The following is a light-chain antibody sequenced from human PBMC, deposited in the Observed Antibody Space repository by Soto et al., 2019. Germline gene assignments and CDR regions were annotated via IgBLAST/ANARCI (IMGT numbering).Light chain of an antibody. Sequence: QSALTQPASVSGSPGQSITISCTGTSSDVGLYDYVSWYQQHPGKASQLMIYAVSNRPSGVSNRFSASKSGNTASLFISGLQAEDEADYYCSSYTSDSSYVFGSGTKLTVL. CDR1: SSDVGLYDY. J-gene: IGLJ1*01. CDR2: AVS. CDR3: SSYTSDSSYV. V-gene: IGLV2-14*01.